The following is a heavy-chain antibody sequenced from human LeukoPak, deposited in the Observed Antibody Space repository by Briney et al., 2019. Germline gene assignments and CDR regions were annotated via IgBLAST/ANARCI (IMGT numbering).Heavy chain of an antibody. CDR1: GGSFSGYY. Sequence: ASETLSLTCAVYGGSFSGYYWSWIRQPPGKGLEWIGEINHSGSTNYNPSLESRVTISVDTSKNQFSLKLSSVTAADTAVYYCATQTRCSGGSCYLHYYYGMDVWGQGTTVTVSS. J-gene: IGHJ6*02. D-gene: IGHD2-15*01. CDR3: ATQTRCSGGSCYLHYYYGMDV. CDR2: INHSGST. V-gene: IGHV4-34*01.